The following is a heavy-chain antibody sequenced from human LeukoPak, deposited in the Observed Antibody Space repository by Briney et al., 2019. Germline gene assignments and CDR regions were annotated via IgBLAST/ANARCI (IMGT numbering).Heavy chain of an antibody. CDR1: GFTFSAYA. Sequence: PGGSLRLSCEASGFTFSAYAMAWVRQAPGKGLEWVSVIYSGGSTYYADSVKGRFTISRDNSKNTLYLQMNSLRAEDTAVYYCASFQVGNSGHGTLGTVSS. J-gene: IGHJ4*03. D-gene: IGHD2/OR15-2a*01. CDR2: IYSGGST. V-gene: IGHV3-53*01. CDR3: ASFQVGN.